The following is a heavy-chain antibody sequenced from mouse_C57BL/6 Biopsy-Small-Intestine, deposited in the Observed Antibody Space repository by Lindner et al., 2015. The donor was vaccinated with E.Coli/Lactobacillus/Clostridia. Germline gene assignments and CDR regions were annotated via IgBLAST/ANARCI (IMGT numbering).Heavy chain of an antibody. Sequence: QLQESGPELVKPGASVKISCKASGYEFSNSWINWVKQRPGKGLEWIGRIYPRDGDTNYNGKFKGKATLTADKSSNTAYMQLTSLTSDDSAVYFCAGYSNSWYFHVWGAGTTVTVSS. D-gene: IGHD2-5*01. CDR1: GYEFSNSW. CDR3: AGYSNSWYFHV. V-gene: IGHV1-82*01. CDR2: IYPRDGDT. J-gene: IGHJ1*01.